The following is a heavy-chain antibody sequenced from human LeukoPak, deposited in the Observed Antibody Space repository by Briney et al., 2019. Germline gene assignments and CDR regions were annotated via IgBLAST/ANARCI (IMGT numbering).Heavy chain of an antibody. CDR2: IYYIRNT. J-gene: IGHJ4*02. D-gene: IGHD1-26*01. CDR1: GGSFSGYY. Sequence: SETLSLTCAVYGGSFSGYYWGWIRQPPGKGLEWIGYIYYIRNTNYNPSLKSRVIMSLDPSKNQFSLKLNSVTAADTAVYYCARTQSQSGSYRYYFGYWGQGTLVTVSS. CDR3: ARTQSQSGSYRYYFGY. V-gene: IGHV4-59*01.